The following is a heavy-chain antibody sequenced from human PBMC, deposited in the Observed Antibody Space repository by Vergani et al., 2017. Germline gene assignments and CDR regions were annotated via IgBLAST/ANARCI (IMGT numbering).Heavy chain of an antibody. Sequence: EKQLVQSGSETKKPGESLKISCQAFGYIFSNFWIGWVRQQPGRGLEWMGIIYPGDSEVKSNPTFRGQVIFSVDTSVNTAYLQWRSLQASDTATYFCANGGHGSENGGALQLWGQGTNITVSS. CDR2: IYPGDSEV. J-gene: IGHJ3*01. V-gene: IGHV5-51*01. CDR1: GYIFSNFW. D-gene: IGHD3-10*01. CDR3: ANGGHGSENGGALQL.